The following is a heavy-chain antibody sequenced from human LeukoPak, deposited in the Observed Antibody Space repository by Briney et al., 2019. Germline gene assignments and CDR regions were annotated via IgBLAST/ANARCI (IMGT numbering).Heavy chain of an antibody. CDR3: AKDGVSRDGYNYAFDY. CDR2: ISGSGGST. V-gene: IGHV3-23*01. Sequence: GGSLRLSCAASGFTFSSYGMSWVRQAPGKGLEWVSAISGSGGSTYYADSVKGRFTISRDNSKNTLYLQMNSLRAEDTAVYYCAKDGVSRDGYNYAFDYWGQGTLVTVSS. D-gene: IGHD5-24*01. CDR1: GFTFSSYG. J-gene: IGHJ4*02.